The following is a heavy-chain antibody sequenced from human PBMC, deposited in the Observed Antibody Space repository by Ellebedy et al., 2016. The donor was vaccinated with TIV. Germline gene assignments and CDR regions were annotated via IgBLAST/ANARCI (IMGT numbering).Heavy chain of an antibody. CDR1: GGSISSYY. V-gene: IGHV4-4*07. Sequence: SETLSLXXTVSGGSISSYYWSWIRQPAGKGLEWIGRIYTSGSTNYNPSLKSRVTMSVDTSKNQFSLKLSSVTAADTAVYYCARVITMVRGVLYYYYMDVWGKGTTVTVSS. CDR2: IYTSGST. J-gene: IGHJ6*03. CDR3: ARVITMVRGVLYYYYMDV. D-gene: IGHD3-10*01.